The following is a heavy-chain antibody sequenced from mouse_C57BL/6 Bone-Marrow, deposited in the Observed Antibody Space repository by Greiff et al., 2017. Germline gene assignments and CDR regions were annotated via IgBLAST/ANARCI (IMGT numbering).Heavy chain of an antibody. J-gene: IGHJ3*01. CDR3: ARSKRRIEPFAY. CDR2: IHPNSGST. Sequence: VQLQQSGAELVKPGASVKLSCKASGYTFTSYWMHWVKQRPGQGLEWIGMIHPNSGSTNYNEKFKSKATLTVDKSSSTAYMQLSSLTSEDSAVYDCARSKRRIEPFAYWGQGTLVTVSA. CDR1: GYTFTSYW. V-gene: IGHV1-64*01.